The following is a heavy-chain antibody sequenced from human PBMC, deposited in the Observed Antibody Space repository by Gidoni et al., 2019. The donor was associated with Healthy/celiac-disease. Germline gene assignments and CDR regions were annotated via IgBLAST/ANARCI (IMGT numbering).Heavy chain of an antibody. CDR1: GGSFSGYY. Sequence: QVQLQQWGAGLLKPSETLSLTCAVYGGSFSGYYWSWIRQPPGKGLEWIGEINHSGSTNYNPSLKSRVTISVDTSKNQFSLKLSSVTAADTAVYYCARVFSRSYCSGGSCYSLWFDPWGQGTLVTVSS. CDR3: ARVFSRSYCSGGSCYSLWFDP. J-gene: IGHJ5*02. D-gene: IGHD2-15*01. V-gene: IGHV4-34*01. CDR2: INHSGST.